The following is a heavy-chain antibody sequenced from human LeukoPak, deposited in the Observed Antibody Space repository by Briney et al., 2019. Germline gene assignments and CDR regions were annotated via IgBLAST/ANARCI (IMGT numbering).Heavy chain of an antibody. CDR3: ASTRMFDH. J-gene: IGHJ4*02. CDR2: ITSSSSYI. V-gene: IGHV3-21*04. D-gene: IGHD2-2*01. CDR1: GFTFSSYN. Sequence: GGSLRLSCAASGFTFSSYNMNWVRQAPGKGLEWVSSITSSSSYIYYADSVKGRFTISRDNAKNSLYLQMNSLRVEDTAVYYCASTRMFDHWGQGTLVTVSS.